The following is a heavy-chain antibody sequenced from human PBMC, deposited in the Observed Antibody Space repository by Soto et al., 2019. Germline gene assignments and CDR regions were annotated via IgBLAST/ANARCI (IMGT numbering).Heavy chain of an antibody. CDR2: ISSSSSYI. V-gene: IGHV3-21*01. D-gene: IGHD5-12*01. CDR3: ARGRVRLRLPNDY. CDR1: GFTFSSYS. Sequence: GGSLRLSCAASGFTFSSYSMNWVRQAPGKGLEWVSSISSSSSYIYYADSVKGRFTISRDNAKNSLYLQMNSLRAEDTAVYYCARGRVRLRLPNDYWGQGTLVTVSS. J-gene: IGHJ4*02.